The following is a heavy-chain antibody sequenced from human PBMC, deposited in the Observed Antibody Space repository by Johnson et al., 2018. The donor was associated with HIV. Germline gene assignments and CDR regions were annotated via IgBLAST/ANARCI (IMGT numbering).Heavy chain of an antibody. Sequence: QVQLVESGGGVVQPGRSLRLSCAASGFTFSSYAMHWVRQAPGMGLEWVAVISYDGSNKYYADSVKGRFTISRDNSKNTLYLQMNSLRAEDTAVYYCARAIGRWDAFDIWGQGTMVTVSS. CDR2: ISYDGSNK. V-gene: IGHV3-30*14. CDR1: GFTFSSYA. CDR3: ARAIGRWDAFDI. D-gene: IGHD5-24*01. J-gene: IGHJ3*02.